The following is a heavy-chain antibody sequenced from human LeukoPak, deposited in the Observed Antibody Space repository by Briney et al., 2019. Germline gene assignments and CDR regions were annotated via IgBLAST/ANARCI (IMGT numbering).Heavy chain of an antibody. D-gene: IGHD6-19*01. V-gene: IGHV3-30*04. CDR1: GFTFSSYA. Sequence: GRSLRLSCAASGFTFSSYAMHWVRQAPGKGLEWVAVISYDGSNKYYADSVKGRFTISRDNSKNTLYLQMNSLRAEDTAVYYCARDKTYSSGSLYGYWGQGTLVTVSS. CDR2: ISYDGSNK. CDR3: ARDKTYSSGSLYGY. J-gene: IGHJ4*02.